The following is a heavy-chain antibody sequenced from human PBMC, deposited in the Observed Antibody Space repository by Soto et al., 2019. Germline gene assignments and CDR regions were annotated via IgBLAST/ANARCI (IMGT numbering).Heavy chain of an antibody. CDR1: GFTFSSYA. CDR3: ARDSDTNSRFSQFDY. Sequence: GGSLRLSCAASGFTFSSYAMRWVRQAPGKGLEWVAVICGDGGSTYYADSVKGRFTISRDYSKNTLYLQMDSLRAEDTAFYYCARDSDTNSRFSQFDYWGQGTLVTVSS. D-gene: IGHD1-1*01. V-gene: IGHV3-23*01. CDR2: ICGDGGST. J-gene: IGHJ4*02.